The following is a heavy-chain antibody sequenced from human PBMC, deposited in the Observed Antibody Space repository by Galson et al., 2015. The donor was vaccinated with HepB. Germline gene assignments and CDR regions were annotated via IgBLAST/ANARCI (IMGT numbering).Heavy chain of an antibody. CDR2: LSGNGYHT. CDR1: GFIFNNYA. Sequence: SLRLSCAASGFIFNNYAMNWVRQAPGKGLEWVSGLSGNGYHTYYADSVKGRFSISRDNSKNTVYLQMNSLRDEDTAVYYCAKGPMARADYYFDYWGQGTLATVSS. D-gene: IGHD3-10*01. J-gene: IGHJ4*02. V-gene: IGHV3-23*01. CDR3: AKGPMARADYYFDY.